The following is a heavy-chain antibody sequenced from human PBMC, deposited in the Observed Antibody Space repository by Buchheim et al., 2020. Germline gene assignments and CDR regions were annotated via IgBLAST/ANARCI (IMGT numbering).Heavy chain of an antibody. CDR2: ISVSGGST. D-gene: IGHD3-22*01. V-gene: IGHV3-23*01. CDR1: AFTFSGYA. CDR3: ARSHTETSGFFYFFDY. J-gene: IGHJ4*02. Sequence: EVQLLESGGGLVQPGGSLRLSCAASAFTFSGYAMNWVRQAPGKGLECFSGISVSGGSTYYADSVKGRFTISRDNSKTTLNLQMNSLRAEDTAIYYCARSHTETSGFFYFFDYWGQGTL.